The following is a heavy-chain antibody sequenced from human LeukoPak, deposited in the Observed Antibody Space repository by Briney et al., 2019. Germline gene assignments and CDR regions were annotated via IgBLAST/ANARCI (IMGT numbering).Heavy chain of an antibody. Sequence: AGGSLRLSCAASGFTFSSYGMHWVRQAPGKGLEWVAFIRYDGSNKYYADSVKGRFTISRDNSKNTLYLQMNSLRAEDTAVYYCARECGYSYGFSYYYGMDVWGQGTTVTVSS. J-gene: IGHJ6*02. CDR2: IRYDGSNK. D-gene: IGHD5-18*01. CDR1: GFTFSSYG. V-gene: IGHV3-30*02. CDR3: ARECGYSYGFSYYYGMDV.